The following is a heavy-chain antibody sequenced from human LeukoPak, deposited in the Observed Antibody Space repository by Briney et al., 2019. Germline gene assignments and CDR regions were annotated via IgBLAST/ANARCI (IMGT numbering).Heavy chain of an antibody. CDR1: GFAFSSYW. Sequence: GGSLRLSCAASGFAFSSYWMHWVRQAPGKGLVWVSRIKSDGSSTSYADSVKGRFTISRDNAKNTLYLQMNSLRAEDTAVYYCARDAYYDSSGYSHRTYYYYYMDVWGKGTTVTISS. D-gene: IGHD3-22*01. V-gene: IGHV3-74*01. CDR3: ARDAYYDSSGYSHRTYYYYYMDV. CDR2: IKSDGSST. J-gene: IGHJ6*03.